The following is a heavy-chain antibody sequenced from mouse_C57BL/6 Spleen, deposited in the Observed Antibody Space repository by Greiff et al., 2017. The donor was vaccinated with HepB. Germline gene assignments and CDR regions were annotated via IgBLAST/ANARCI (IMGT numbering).Heavy chain of an antibody. CDR3: ARDPGLYYYAMDY. J-gene: IGHJ4*01. D-gene: IGHD2-4*01. Sequence: EVQLQESGPGLVKPSQSLSLTCSVPGYSITSGSYWTWIRQFPGNKLEWMGYISYDGSNNNNPSLTNRISITRDTSKNQLFLKLNSVTTEDTATYYCARDPGLYYYAMDYWGQGTSVTVSS. CDR1: GYSITSGSY. V-gene: IGHV3-6*01. CDR2: ISYDGSN.